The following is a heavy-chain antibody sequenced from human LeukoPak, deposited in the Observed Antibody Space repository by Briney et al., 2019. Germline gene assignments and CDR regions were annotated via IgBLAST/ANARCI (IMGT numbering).Heavy chain of an antibody. D-gene: IGHD3-10*01. CDR1: GFTFSSYW. CDR2: IKQDGSEK. J-gene: IGHJ3*02. Sequence: GGSLRLSCAASGFTFSSYWMSWVRQAPGKGLEWVANIKQDGSEKYYVDSVKGRFTISRDNAKNSLYLQMNSLRAEDTAVYYCARESDYYGSGSYYRVENAFDIWGQGTMVTVSS. CDR3: ARESDYYGSGSYYRVENAFDI. V-gene: IGHV3-7*01.